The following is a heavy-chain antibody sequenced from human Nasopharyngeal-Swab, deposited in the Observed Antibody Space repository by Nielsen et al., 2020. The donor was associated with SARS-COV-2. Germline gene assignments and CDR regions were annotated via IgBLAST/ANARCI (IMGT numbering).Heavy chain of an antibody. CDR1: GYSFTSYW. J-gene: IGHJ4*02. CDR3: ARQADFWSGYVMALDY. V-gene: IGHV5-51*01. CDR2: IYPGDSDT. D-gene: IGHD3-3*01. Sequence: GESLKISCKGSGYSFTSYWIGWVRQMPGKGLEWMGIIYPGDSDTRYSPSFQGQVTISADKSISTVYLQWSSLKASDTAMYYCARQADFWSGYVMALDYLGQGTLVTVSS.